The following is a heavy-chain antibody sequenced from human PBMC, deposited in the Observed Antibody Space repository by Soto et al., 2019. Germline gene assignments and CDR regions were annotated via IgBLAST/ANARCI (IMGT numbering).Heavy chain of an antibody. CDR1: GYSFTSYW. Sequence: PGESLKISCKGSGYSFTSYWIGWVRQMPGKGLEWMGIIYPGDSDTRYSPSLQGQVTISADKSISTAYLQWSSLKASDTAMYYCARHQVLTGYYPGGADYWGQGTLVTVSS. CDR3: ARHQVLTGYYPGGADY. CDR2: IYPGDSDT. V-gene: IGHV5-51*01. D-gene: IGHD3-9*01. J-gene: IGHJ4*02.